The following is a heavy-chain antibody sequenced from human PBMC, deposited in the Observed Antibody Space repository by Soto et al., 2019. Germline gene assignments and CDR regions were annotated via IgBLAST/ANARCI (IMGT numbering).Heavy chain of an antibody. J-gene: IGHJ4*02. Sequence: QLQLQESGPGLVKPSETLSLTCSVSGDSINSDNYYWGWIRQPPGKGLEWIGSIYYRGNTYYNQSLKTRVTISLDKSKSQSSLKLNSVTAADSAVYFCARLEGLATISYYFDYWGQGTLVTVSS. V-gene: IGHV4-39*01. D-gene: IGHD3-9*01. CDR1: GDSINSDNYY. CDR2: IYYRGNT. CDR3: ARLEGLATISYYFDY.